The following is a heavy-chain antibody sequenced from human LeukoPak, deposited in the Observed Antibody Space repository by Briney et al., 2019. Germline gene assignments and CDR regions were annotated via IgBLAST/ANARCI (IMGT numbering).Heavy chain of an antibody. CDR1: GGSFSGYY. Sequence: SETLSLTCAVYGGSFSGYYWSWIRQPPGKGLEWSGEINDSGSTNYNPSLKSRVTISVDTSKNQFSLKLSSVTAADAAVYYCARASSGYSGYGPGSYYYYMDVWGKGTTVTVSS. CDR2: INDSGST. D-gene: IGHD5-12*01. CDR3: ARASSGYSGYGPGSYYYYMDV. V-gene: IGHV4-34*01. J-gene: IGHJ6*03.